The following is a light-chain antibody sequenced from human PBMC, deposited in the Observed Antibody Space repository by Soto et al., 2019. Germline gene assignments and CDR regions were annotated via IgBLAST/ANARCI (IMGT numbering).Light chain of an antibody. CDR2: DAS. CDR3: QQYNSYSRT. CDR1: QSISSW. J-gene: IGKJ1*01. Sequence: DIQMTQSPSTLSASVGDRVTITCRASQSISSWLAWYQQKPGKAPKLLIYDASSLESGVPSRFSGSGSGTEFTLTIRSLPPDDFATYYCQQYNSYSRTFGQGTKVEIK. V-gene: IGKV1-5*01.